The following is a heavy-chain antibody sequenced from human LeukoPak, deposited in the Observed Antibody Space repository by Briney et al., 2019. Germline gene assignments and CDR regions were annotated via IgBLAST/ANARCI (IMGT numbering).Heavy chain of an antibody. V-gene: IGHV5-51*01. CDR2: IYPGDSDT. J-gene: IGHJ4*02. D-gene: IGHD4-23*01. CDR3: ARHGGGGSGGNSGFDY. CDR1: GYNFSNCL. Sequence: GESLMISCEGSGYNFSNCLIGWVRQMPGKGLEWMGIIYPGDSDTRYGPSFQGQVTISADKSISTAYLQWSSLKASDTAMYYCARHGGGGSGGNSGFDYWGQGTLVTVSS.